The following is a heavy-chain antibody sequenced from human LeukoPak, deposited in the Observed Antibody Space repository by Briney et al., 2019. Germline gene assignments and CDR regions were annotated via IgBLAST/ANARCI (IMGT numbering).Heavy chain of an antibody. V-gene: IGHV4-39*07. J-gene: IGHJ4*02. CDR2: IYYSGST. CDR3: ARDGAYYYGSGSSTFDY. D-gene: IGHD3-10*01. CDR1: GGSISSSSYY. Sequence: KPSETLSLTCTVSGGSISSSSYYWGWIRQPPGKGLEWFGSIYYSGSTYYNPSLKSRVTISVDTSRNQFSLKLSSVTAADTAVYYCARDGAYYYGSGSSTFDYWGQGALVTVSS.